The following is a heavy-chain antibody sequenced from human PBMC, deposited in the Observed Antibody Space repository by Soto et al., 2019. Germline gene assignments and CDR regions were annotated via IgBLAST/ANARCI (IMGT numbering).Heavy chain of an antibody. D-gene: IGHD3-10*01. V-gene: IGHV3-74*01. J-gene: IGHJ4*02. CDR1: GFIFKMYW. CDR2: IYNDGTYS. Sequence: GGSLRLSCAASGFIFKMYWMHWVRQSPGKGLVWISRIYNDGTYSDYADSVRGRFTISRDNVNDTLYLQMNNLRAEDSGLYYCTRGPRPISTGTGAYWGQGTQVTAPQ. CDR3: TRGPRPISTGTGAY.